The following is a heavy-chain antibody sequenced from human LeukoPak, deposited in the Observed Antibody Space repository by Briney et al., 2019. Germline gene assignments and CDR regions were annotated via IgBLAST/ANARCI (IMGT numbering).Heavy chain of an antibody. Sequence: ASVKVSCKSSGYSFTGHYMHWVRQDPGQGLEWMGWIHPNGGRTNYAPKFQGRVTMTRDTSVTTDYMELSWLTSDDTAVYYCTRDHNWGADYWGQGTLITVSS. J-gene: IGHJ4*02. CDR2: IHPNGGRT. CDR3: TRDHNWGADY. V-gene: IGHV1-2*02. D-gene: IGHD7-27*01. CDR1: GYSFTGHY.